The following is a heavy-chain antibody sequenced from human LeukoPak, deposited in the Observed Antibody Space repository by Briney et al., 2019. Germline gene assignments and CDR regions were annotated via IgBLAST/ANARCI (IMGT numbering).Heavy chain of an antibody. CDR3: ARDPGKDVVPAATNYYYYYMDV. D-gene: IGHD2-2*01. CDR1: GYTFTGYY. J-gene: IGHJ6*03. Sequence: ASVKVSCKASGYTFTGYYMHWVRQAPGQGLEWMGWINPNSGGTNYAQKFQGRVTMTRDTSISTAYMELSRLRSDGTAVYYCARDPGKDVVPAATNYYYYYMDVWGKGTTVTVSS. CDR2: INPNSGGT. V-gene: IGHV1-2*02.